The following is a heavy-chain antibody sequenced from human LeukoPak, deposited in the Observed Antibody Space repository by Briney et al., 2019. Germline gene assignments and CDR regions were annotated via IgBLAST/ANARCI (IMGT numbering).Heavy chain of an antibody. CDR2: ISYGGTNK. V-gene: IGHV3-30*18. D-gene: IGHD3-16*01. J-gene: IGHJ4*02. CDR1: GFTFGRYG. Sequence: PGGSLRLSCAASGFTFGRYGMHWVRQAPGKGLEWVAVISYGGTNKYYADSVKGRFTISRDNSKNTLYLQMSSLRAEDTAVYYCAKAVDLCEGIDYWGQGTLVTVSS. CDR3: AKAVDLCEGIDY.